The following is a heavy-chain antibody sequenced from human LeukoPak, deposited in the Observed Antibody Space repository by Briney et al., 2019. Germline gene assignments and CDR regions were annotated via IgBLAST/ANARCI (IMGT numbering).Heavy chain of an antibody. CDR2: IIPIFGTA. Sequence: SVKVSCKASGGTFSSYAISWVRQAPGQGLEWMGGIIPIFGTANYAQKFQGRVMITADGSTSTAYMELSSLRSEDTAVYYCARSRSPYYYDSSGYGLVDYWGQGTLVTVSS. CDR3: ARSRSPYYYDSSGYGLVDY. J-gene: IGHJ4*02. CDR1: GGTFSSYA. V-gene: IGHV1-69*13. D-gene: IGHD3-22*01.